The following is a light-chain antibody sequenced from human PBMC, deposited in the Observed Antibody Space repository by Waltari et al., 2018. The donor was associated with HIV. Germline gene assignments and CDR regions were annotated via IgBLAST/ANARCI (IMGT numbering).Light chain of an antibody. CDR2: EVN. V-gene: IGLV2-8*01. CDR1: SSDVDGFGY. Sequence: QSALTQPPSASGSPGQSVTISCTGTSSDVDGFGYVSWYHQQPPKAPKLILYEVNRRPSGVPDRFSGSKSGNTASLTVSGLQPEDEGDYYCSSYKDANDVVFGGGTKLTVL. J-gene: IGLJ2*01. CDR3: SSYKDANDVV.